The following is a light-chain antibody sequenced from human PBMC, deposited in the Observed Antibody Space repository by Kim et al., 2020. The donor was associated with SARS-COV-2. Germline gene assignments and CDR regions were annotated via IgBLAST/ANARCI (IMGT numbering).Light chain of an antibody. V-gene: IGKV1-27*01. Sequence: ASVGDGVTITCRASQRISNFLAWYQQKPGEAPKLLIYGATTLQLGVSSRFSGTGSGTDFTLTISDLEPEDAATYYCQKYNSAPWSFGHGTKVDIK. CDR3: QKYNSAPWS. CDR2: GAT. J-gene: IGKJ1*01. CDR1: QRISNF.